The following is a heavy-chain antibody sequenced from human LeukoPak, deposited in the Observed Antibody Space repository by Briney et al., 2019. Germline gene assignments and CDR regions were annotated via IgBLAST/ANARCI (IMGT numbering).Heavy chain of an antibody. CDR3: ARSLTIVVVAATGY. D-gene: IGHD2-15*01. CDR2: INPNSGGT. J-gene: IGHJ4*02. V-gene: IGHV1-2*02. Sequence: ASVKVSCKASGYTFTGYYMHGVRQAPGQGHEWMGWINPNSGGTNYAQKFQGRVTMTRDTSISTAYMELSRLRSDDTAVYYCARSLTIVVVAATGYWGQGTLVTVSS. CDR1: GYTFTGYY.